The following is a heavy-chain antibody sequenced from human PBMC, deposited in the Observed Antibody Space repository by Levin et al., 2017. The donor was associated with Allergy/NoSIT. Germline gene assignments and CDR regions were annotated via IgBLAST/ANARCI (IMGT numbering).Heavy chain of an antibody. CDR2: IDWDDDE. Sequence: SGPTLVKPTETLTLTCTFSGFSLITSGMCVSWIRQPPGKAPEWLARIDWDDDEYYSTSLRSRRSISKDTSKNQVVLTMTNMDPDDTATYYCARFFGLAPRCYYNGLDVWGQGTTVTVSS. J-gene: IGHJ6*02. CDR1: GFSLITSGMC. CDR3: ARFFGLAPRCYYNGLDV. D-gene: IGHD3-10*01. V-gene: IGHV2-70*11.